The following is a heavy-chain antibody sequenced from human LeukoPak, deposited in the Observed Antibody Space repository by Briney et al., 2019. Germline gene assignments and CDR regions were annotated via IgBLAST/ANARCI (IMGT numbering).Heavy chain of an antibody. CDR3: AKDRRSAEPALSYFDY. D-gene: IGHD6-13*01. Sequence: GGSLRLSCAASGFTFSGYAMSWVRQAPRKGLEWVSAASGSGSTTYYADSVKGRFTISRDNSKNTLYLQMNSLRAEDTAVYYCAKDRRSAEPALSYFDYWGQGTLVTVSS. J-gene: IGHJ4*02. CDR1: GFTFSGYA. CDR2: ASGSGSTT. V-gene: IGHV3-23*01.